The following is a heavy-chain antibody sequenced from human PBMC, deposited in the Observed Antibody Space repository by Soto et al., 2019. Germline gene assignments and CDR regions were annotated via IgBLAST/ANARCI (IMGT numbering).Heavy chain of an antibody. CDR1: GGSISSSGYY. Sequence: SETLSLTCTVSGGSISSSGYYWGWIRQPPGMGLEWIGNIYHSGGTDYNPSLKNRVTISVDTSENQFSLKLSSVTAADTAVYYCARRLGYCSGGSCYLNFDYWGQGTLVTVSS. V-gene: IGHV4-39*01. CDR3: ARRLGYCSGGSCYLNFDY. D-gene: IGHD2-15*01. J-gene: IGHJ4*02. CDR2: IYHSGGT.